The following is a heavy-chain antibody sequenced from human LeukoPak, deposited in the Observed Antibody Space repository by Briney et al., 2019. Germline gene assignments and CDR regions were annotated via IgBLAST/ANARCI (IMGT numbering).Heavy chain of an antibody. CDR2: ISYDGNNY. CDR1: GFTFSSYS. V-gene: IGHV3-30-3*01. Sequence: GRSLRLSCAASGFTFSSYSMHWVRQAPGKGLEWVAVISYDGNNYYYADSVKGRLTISRDNSKNTLYLQMNSLRAEDTAVYYCARPVEDRRVTPGAAFDIWGQGTMVTVSS. J-gene: IGHJ3*02. D-gene: IGHD3-10*01. CDR3: ARPVEDRRVTPGAAFDI.